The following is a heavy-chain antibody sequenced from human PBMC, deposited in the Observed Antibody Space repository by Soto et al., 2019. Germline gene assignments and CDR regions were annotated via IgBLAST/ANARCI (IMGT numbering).Heavy chain of an antibody. V-gene: IGHV1-69*12. CDR3: AREKVEGYNINYFDY. Sequence: QVQLVQSGAEVKKPGSSVKVSCKASGGTFSSYAISWVRQAPGQGLEWMGGIIPIFGTANYAQKFQGRVTITADESTSTAYMELSSLRSEDMAVYYCAREKVEGYNINYFDYWGQGTLVTVSS. D-gene: IGHD5-12*01. CDR2: IIPIFGTA. CDR1: GGTFSSYA. J-gene: IGHJ4*02.